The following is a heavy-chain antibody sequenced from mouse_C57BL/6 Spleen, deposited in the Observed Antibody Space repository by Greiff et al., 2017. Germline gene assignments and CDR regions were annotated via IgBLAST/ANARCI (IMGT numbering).Heavy chain of an antibody. D-gene: IGHD2-3*01. CDR1: GYAFSSSW. Sequence: QVQLQQSGPELVKPGASVKISCKASGYAFSSSWMNWVKQRPGKGLEWIGRIYPGDGDTNYNGKFKGKATLTADKSYSTAYMQLSSLTSEDAAVYFCARGGYYPTFADWGKGTLVTVSA. V-gene: IGHV1-82*01. CDR3: ARGGYYPTFAD. J-gene: IGHJ3*01. CDR2: IYPGDGDT.